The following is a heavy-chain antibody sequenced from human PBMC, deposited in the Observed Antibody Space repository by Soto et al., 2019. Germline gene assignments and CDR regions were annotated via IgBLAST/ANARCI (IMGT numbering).Heavy chain of an antibody. J-gene: IGHJ6*02. CDR1: GGSISSGDYY. Sequence: SETLSLTCTVSGGSISSGDYYWSWIRQPPGKGLEWIGYIYYSGRTYYNPSLKSRVTISVDTSKNQFSLKLSSVTAADTAVYYCASLTIFGDLYYYGMDVWGQGTTVTVSS. CDR3: ASLTIFGDLYYYGMDV. D-gene: IGHD3-3*01. CDR2: IYYSGRT. V-gene: IGHV4-30-4*01.